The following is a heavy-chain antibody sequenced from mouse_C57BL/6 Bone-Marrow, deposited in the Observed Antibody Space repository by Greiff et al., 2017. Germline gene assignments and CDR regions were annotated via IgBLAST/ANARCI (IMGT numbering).Heavy chain of an antibody. CDR3: ARDGVVHYFDY. CDR2: ISYDGSN. Sequence: EVQLQESGPGLVKPSQSLSLTCSVTGYSITSGYYWNWIRQFPGNKLEWMGYISYDGSNNYNPSLKNRTSITPDTSKNQFFLKLNSVTTEDTATYYCARDGVVHYFDYWGQGTTLTVSS. V-gene: IGHV3-6*01. CDR1: GYSITSGYY. D-gene: IGHD1-1*01. J-gene: IGHJ2*01.